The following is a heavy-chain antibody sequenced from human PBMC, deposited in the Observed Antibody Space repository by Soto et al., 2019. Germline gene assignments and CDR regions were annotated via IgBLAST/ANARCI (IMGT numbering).Heavy chain of an antibody. CDR1: GGTFSNYA. CDR2: IIPIFGTT. Sequence: QVQLVQSGAEVKKPGSSVKVSCKASGGTFSNYAISWVRQAPGQGLEWMGGIIPIFGTTNYAQRFQGRVTIAADESSSTAYMELSSLRSEDTAVYYCARVSSSWYKDYFDYWCQGTLVTVSS. CDR3: ARVSSSWYKDYFDY. V-gene: IGHV1-69*12. D-gene: IGHD6-13*01. J-gene: IGHJ4*02.